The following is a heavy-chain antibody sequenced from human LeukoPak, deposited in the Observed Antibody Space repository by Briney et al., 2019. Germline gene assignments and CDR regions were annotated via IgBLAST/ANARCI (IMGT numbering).Heavy chain of an antibody. CDR3: AKNYDFLTGYAN. V-gene: IGHV1-8*01. J-gene: IGHJ4*02. CDR2: VNPSSGVT. Sequence: AASVKVSCKAFGYTFTTYDINWVRQATGQGLEWMGWVNPSSGVTRYAQKFQGRVTMTRNTSISTAYMELSSLRSEDTAVYYCAKNYDFLTGYANWGQGTLVTVSS. CDR1: GYTFTTYD. D-gene: IGHD3-9*01.